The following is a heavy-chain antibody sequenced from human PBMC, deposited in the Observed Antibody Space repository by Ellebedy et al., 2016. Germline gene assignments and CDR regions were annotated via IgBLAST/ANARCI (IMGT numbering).Heavy chain of an antibody. V-gene: IGHV3-48*02. Sequence: GESLKISXAASGFTFSSYSMNWVRQAPGKGLEWVSYISSSSSTIYYADSVKGRFTISRDNAKNSLYLQMNSLRDEDTAVYYCARDPEKNYYYYYMDVWGKGTTVTVSS. CDR3: ARDPEKNYYYYYMDV. CDR1: GFTFSSYS. J-gene: IGHJ6*03. CDR2: ISSSSSTI.